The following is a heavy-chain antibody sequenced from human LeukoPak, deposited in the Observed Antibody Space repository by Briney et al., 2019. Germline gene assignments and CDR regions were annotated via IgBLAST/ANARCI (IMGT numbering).Heavy chain of an antibody. CDR2: ISAYNGNT. Sequence: ASVKVSCKTSGYTFTSYGISWVRQAPGQGLEGMGWISAYNGNTNYAPKLQGRVTMTTDTSTSTAYMELRSLRSDDTAVYYCARESGYVLPADYWGQGTLVTVSS. J-gene: IGHJ4*02. D-gene: IGHD5-12*01. CDR1: GYTFTSYG. CDR3: ARESGYVLPADY. V-gene: IGHV1-18*01.